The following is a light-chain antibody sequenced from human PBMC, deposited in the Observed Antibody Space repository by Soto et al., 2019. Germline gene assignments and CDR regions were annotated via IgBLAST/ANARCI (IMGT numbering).Light chain of an antibody. J-gene: IGKJ1*01. V-gene: IGKV3-20*01. CDR3: QQYGSSPWT. CDR2: GAS. CDR1: QSVSTY. Sequence: EIVLTQSPGTLSLSPGEGATLSCRASQSVSTYLAWYQQKVGQAPRLLIYGASSRATGTPGRFSGSGSGTDFTLTINRLEPEDFAVYYCQQYGSSPWTFGQGTKVDIK.